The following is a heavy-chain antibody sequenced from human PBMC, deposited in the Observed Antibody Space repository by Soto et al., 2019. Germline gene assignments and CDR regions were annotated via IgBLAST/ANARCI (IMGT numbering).Heavy chain of an antibody. CDR2: INAVSGET. CDR3: ARELMLRGVRFDP. V-gene: IGHV1-3*01. D-gene: IGHD3-10*01. Sequence: ASVKVSFKTSGYTFTAYAMHWVRQAPGHGLEWVGWINAVSGETKFSQKFQGRVTLTADTPASTVYLGLSSLRSEDTAVYYCARELMLRGVRFDPWGQGTLVTVSS. CDR1: GYTFTAYA. J-gene: IGHJ5*02.